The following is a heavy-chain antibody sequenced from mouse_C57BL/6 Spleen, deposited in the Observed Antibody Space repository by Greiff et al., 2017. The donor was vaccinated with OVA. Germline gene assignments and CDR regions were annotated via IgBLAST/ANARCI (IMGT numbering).Heavy chain of an antibody. J-gene: IGHJ3*01. Sequence: EVKLMESGGGLVQPGGSMKLSCVASGFTFSNYWMNWVRQSPEKGLEWVAQIRLKSDNYATHYAESVKGRFTISRDDSKSSVYLQMNNLRAEDTGIYYCTGGITTVVATPYWGQGTLVTVSA. CDR1: GFTFSNYW. CDR3: TGGITTVVATPY. D-gene: IGHD1-1*01. CDR2: IRLKSDNYAT. V-gene: IGHV6-3*01.